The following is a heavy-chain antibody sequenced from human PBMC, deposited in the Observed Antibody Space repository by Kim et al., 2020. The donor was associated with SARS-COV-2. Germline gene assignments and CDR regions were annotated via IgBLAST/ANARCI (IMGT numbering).Heavy chain of an antibody. D-gene: IGHD4-17*01. CDR2: IYRNGDT. V-gene: IGHV3-53*01. Sequence: GGSLRLSCIPSGFSGIANYMSWVRQAPGKGLECVSVIYRNGDTFYADSVKGRFALSRDSSKNTLYLQMNSLRADDPAMYYCARGDFGDRYFFDLWGQGTLVTVSA. CDR3: ARGDFGDRYFFDL. CDR1: GFSGIANY. J-gene: IGHJ5*02.